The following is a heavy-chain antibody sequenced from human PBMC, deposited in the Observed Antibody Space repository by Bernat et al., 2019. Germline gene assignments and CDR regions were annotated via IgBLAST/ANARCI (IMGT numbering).Heavy chain of an antibody. J-gene: IGHJ3*02. CDR1: GFTVSSNY. CDR2: IYSGGNT. V-gene: IGHV3-53*02. D-gene: IGHD5-18*01. CDR3: ARLDVDTTDAFDI. Sequence: EVQLVETGGGLIQPGGSLRLSCAASGFTVSSNYMSWVRQAPGKGLEWVSVIYSGGNTYYAEFVKGQITISRDNSKNTLYLQMNSLRAEDTAVYYCARLDVDTTDAFDIWGQGTMVTVSS.